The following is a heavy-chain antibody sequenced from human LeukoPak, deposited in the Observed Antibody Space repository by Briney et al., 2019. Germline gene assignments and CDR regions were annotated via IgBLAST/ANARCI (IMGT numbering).Heavy chain of an antibody. V-gene: IGHV3-66*01. CDR1: GFTVRNNY. J-gene: IGHJ4*02. D-gene: IGHD3-3*02. CDR2: IYSGGST. CDR3: ARAPSNAHFDY. Sequence: GGSLRLSCAASGFTVRNNYMSWVRQAPGKGLEWVSLIYSGGSTYYADSVKGRFTISRDNSNNTVYLQMNSLRAEDKAVYYCARAPSNAHFDYWGQGTLVTVSS.